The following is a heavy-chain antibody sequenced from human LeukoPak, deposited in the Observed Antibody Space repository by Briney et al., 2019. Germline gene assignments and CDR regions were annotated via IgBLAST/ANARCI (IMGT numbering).Heavy chain of an antibody. V-gene: IGHV3-23*01. CDR1: GFTFSSYG. CDR3: ARDHLGDYGEKLWFDP. D-gene: IGHD4-17*01. Sequence: GGSLRLSCAASGFTFSSYGMSWVRQAPGKGLEWVSAISGSGGSTYYADSVKGRFTISRDNSKNTLYLQMNSLRAEDTAVYYCARDHLGDYGEKLWFDPWGQGTLVTVSS. J-gene: IGHJ5*02. CDR2: ISGSGGST.